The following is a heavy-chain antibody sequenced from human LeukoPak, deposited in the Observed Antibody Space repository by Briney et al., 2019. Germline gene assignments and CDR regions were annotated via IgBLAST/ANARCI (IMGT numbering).Heavy chain of an antibody. J-gene: IGHJ6*03. Sequence: AGGSLRLSCVASGFTFSSYAMSWVRQAPGKGLELVSDISGDGGITYYADSVKGRFTISRDNSKNTLYLQMNSLRAEDTALYYCAKDRGDSGRYYYMDVWGKGTAVTVSS. D-gene: IGHD3-10*01. CDR1: GFTFSSYA. V-gene: IGHV3-23*01. CDR2: ISGDGGIT. CDR3: AKDRGDSGRYYYMDV.